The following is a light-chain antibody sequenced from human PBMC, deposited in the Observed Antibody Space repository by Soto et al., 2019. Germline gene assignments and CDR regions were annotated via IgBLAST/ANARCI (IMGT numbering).Light chain of an antibody. Sequence: IPLTQSPSSLSASVGDRVTITCRASQGISSYLAWYQQKPGQAPKLLIYAASTWHSGVPSRFSGSGSGTDFTLTISSLQPEDFATYYCQQLNSYPLTFGRGTKVEIK. CDR2: AAS. J-gene: IGKJ4*01. CDR1: QGISSY. V-gene: IGKV1-9*01. CDR3: QQLNSYPLT.